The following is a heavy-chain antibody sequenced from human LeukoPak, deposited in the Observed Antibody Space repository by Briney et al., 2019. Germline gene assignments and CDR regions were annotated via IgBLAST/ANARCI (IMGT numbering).Heavy chain of an antibody. CDR2: ISAYNGNT. V-gene: IGHV1-18*04. J-gene: IGHJ3*02. CDR3: ARDSSGIGAFDI. Sequence: ASVKVSCKASGYTFTGYYMHWVRQAPGQGLEWMGWISAYNGNTNYAQKLQGRVTMTTDTSTSTAYMELRSLRPDDTAVYYCARDSSGIGAFDIWGQGTMVTVSS. CDR1: GYTFTGYY. D-gene: IGHD2-21*01.